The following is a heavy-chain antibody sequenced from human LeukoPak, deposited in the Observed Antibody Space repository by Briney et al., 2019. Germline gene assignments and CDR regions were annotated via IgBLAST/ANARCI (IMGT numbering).Heavy chain of an antibody. CDR1: GEFFDTYD. CDR2: IISNHGGV. J-gene: IGHJ3*02. D-gene: IGHD1-20*01. CDR3: ARGITGLPPVMDI. V-gene: IGHV1-69*04. Sequence: ASVKVSCKASGASGEFFDTYDVNWVRQAPGQGLEWMGRIISNHGGVNYVEKFQGRLTITADKSSSTAYMELSSLKNEDTAVYFCARGITGLPPVMDIWGQGTKVIVSS.